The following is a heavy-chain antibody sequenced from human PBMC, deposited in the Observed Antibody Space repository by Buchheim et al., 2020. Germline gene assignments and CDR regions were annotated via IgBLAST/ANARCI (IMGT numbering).Heavy chain of an antibody. CDR1: GGTFSRFA. Sequence: QVHLVQSGAEVKKPGSSVKVSCKASGGTFSRFAISWVRQAPGQGLEWMGGIIPIFGPANYAQNFQGRVTITADKSTSTAYMELRSLRSEDTAVYYCARDPHYYDSSGLGFDYWGQGTL. V-gene: IGHV1-69*06. J-gene: IGHJ4*02. D-gene: IGHD3-22*01. CDR2: IIPIFGPA. CDR3: ARDPHYYDSSGLGFDY.